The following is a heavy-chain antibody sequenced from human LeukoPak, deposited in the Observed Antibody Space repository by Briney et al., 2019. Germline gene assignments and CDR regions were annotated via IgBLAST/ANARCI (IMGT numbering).Heavy chain of an antibody. CDR2: IYYSRST. Sequence: SETLSLTCTVSGGFISKNYWSWIRQPPGKGLEWIGYIYYSRSTKHNPSLKSRVTISVDTSKNQFSLKLNTVTAADTAVYYCSRGRMYSSGWYSYFFDYWGQGTLVTVSS. D-gene: IGHD6-19*01. V-gene: IGHV4-59*01. CDR3: SRGRMYSSGWYSYFFDY. J-gene: IGHJ4*02. CDR1: GGFISKNY.